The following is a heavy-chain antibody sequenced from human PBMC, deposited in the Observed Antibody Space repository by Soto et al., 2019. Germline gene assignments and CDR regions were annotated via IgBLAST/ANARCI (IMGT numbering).Heavy chain of an antibody. J-gene: IGHJ3*02. CDR2: IGGSGGTT. D-gene: IGHD3-22*01. V-gene: IGHV3-23*01. CDR1: GFTFRSYA. CDR3: AKGEADYYYGSNGYYYANFCFDI. Sequence: EVQLLESGGGLVQPGGSLRLSCAASGFTFRSYAMSWVRQAPGKGLEWVSAIGGSGGTTYYADSVKGRFTISRDNSKNTLDLQMNSLTAGDTAVYYCAKGEADYYYGSNGYYYANFCFDIWGQGTMVTVSS.